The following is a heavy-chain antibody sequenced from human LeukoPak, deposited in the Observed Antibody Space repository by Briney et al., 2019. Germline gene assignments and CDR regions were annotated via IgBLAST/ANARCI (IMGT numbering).Heavy chain of an antibody. V-gene: IGHV3-48*03. Sequence: GGSLRLSCAASGFTFSSYEMNWVRQAPGKGLEWVSYISSSGSTIYYADSVKGRFTISRDNAKNSLYLQMNSLRAEDTAVYYCASPGYSSGWYWWYFDLWGCGTLVTVSS. CDR3: ASPGYSSGWYWWYFDL. J-gene: IGHJ2*01. D-gene: IGHD6-19*01. CDR2: ISSSGSTI. CDR1: GFTFSSYE.